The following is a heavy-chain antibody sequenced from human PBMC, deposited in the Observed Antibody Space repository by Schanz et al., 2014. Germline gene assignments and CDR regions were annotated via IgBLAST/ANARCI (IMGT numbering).Heavy chain of an antibody. V-gene: IGHV1-69*04. CDR1: GGTFSSYA. CDR3: ARAKRFGDMDV. CDR2: IIPILGIA. Sequence: QVQLVQSGAEVKKPGSPVKVSCKSSGGTFSSYAISWVRQAPGQGLEWMGRIIPILGIANYAQKFQGRVTITADKSTFTAYMDVSSLRSEDTAVYYCARAKRFGDMDVWGQGTTVTVSS. J-gene: IGHJ6*02. D-gene: IGHD3-10*01.